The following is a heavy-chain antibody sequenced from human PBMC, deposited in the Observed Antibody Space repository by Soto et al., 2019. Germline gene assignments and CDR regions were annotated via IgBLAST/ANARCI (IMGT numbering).Heavy chain of an antibody. V-gene: IGHV3-23*01. CDR1: GFTFSSYA. CDR3: AKVMVKNWFDP. D-gene: IGHD5-18*01. Sequence: EVQLLESGGGLVQPGGSLRLSCAASGFTFSSYAMSWVRQVPGKGLEWVSAISGSGGSTYYADSVKGRFTISRDNSKNTLYLQMNGLRADDTAVYYCAKVMVKNWFDPWGQGTPVTVSS. J-gene: IGHJ5*02. CDR2: ISGSGGST.